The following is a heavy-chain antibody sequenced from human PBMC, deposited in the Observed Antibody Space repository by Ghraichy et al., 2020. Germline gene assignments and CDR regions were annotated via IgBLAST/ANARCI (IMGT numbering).Heavy chain of an antibody. CDR3: ATGSRGYSYGTEEFDY. D-gene: IGHD5-18*01. CDR1: GYTLTELS. V-gene: IGHV1-24*01. J-gene: IGHJ4*02. CDR2: FDPEDGET. Sequence: ASVKVSCKVSGYTLTELSMHWVRQAPGKGLEWMGGFDPEDGETIYAQKFQGRVTMTEDTSTDTAYMELSSLRSEDTAVYYCATGSRGYSYGTEEFDYWGQGTLVTVSS.